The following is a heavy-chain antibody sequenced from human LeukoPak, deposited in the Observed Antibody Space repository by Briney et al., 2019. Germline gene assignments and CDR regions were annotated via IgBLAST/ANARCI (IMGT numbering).Heavy chain of an antibody. J-gene: IGHJ4*02. D-gene: IGHD6-19*01. CDR2: INPYSGGT. V-gene: IGHV1-2*02. CDR1: GYTFSDYY. Sequence: ASVTVSCMASGYTFSDYYIHWVRQAPGQGLEWMGWINPYSGGTNYAEKFQGRVTVTRDTSITTAYMELSSLRSDDTAMYYCATLRRSGWYIGDWGQGTLVTVSS. CDR3: ATLRRSGWYIGD.